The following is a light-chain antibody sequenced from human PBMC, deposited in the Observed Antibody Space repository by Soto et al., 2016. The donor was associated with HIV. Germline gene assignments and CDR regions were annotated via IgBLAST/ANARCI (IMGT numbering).Light chain of an antibody. CDR2: AAS. J-gene: IGKJ1*01. Sequence: DIQMTQSPSSLSASVGDRVTITCRASQSISRYLNWYQQKPGKAPKLLMYAASSLQSGVPSRFSSGGSGTDFTLSISSLQPEDFATYYCQQSYSIPPVTFGQGTKVEIK. V-gene: IGKV1-39*01. CDR1: QSISRY. CDR3: QQSYSIPPVT.